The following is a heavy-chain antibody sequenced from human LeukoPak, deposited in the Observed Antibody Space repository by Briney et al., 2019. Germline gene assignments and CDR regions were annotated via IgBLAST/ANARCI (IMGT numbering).Heavy chain of an antibody. V-gene: IGHV3-23*01. D-gene: IGHD2-2*01. CDR1: GFTFSSYA. J-gene: IGHJ4*02. CDR2: ISGSGGST. Sequence: GGSLRLSCAASGFTFSSYAMSWVRQAPGKGLEWVSAISGSGGSTYYADSVKGRFTISRDNSKNTLYLQMNSLRAEDTAVYYCAKDPRYCSSTSCYPTGFDHWGQGALVTVSS. CDR3: AKDPRYCSSTSCYPTGFDH.